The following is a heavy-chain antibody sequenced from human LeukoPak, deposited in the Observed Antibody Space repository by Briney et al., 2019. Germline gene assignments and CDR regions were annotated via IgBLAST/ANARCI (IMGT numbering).Heavy chain of an antibody. CDR1: GYTFTSYY. V-gene: IGHV1-46*01. J-gene: IGHJ3*02. Sequence: ASVKVSCKASGYTFTSYYMHWVRQAPGQGLEWMGIINPSGGSTSYAQKFQGRVTMTRDTSTSTVYMELSSLRSEDTAVYYCARDIYSYGLHDAFDIWGQGTMVTVSS. CDR2: INPSGGST. D-gene: IGHD5-18*01. CDR3: ARDIYSYGLHDAFDI.